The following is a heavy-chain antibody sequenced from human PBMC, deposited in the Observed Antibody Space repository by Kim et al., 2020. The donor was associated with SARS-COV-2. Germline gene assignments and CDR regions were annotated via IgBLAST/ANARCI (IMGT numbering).Heavy chain of an antibody. D-gene: IGHD3-10*01. CDR3: AKGLGRVRGVASGGGMDV. CDR1: GFTFSSYG. Sequence: GGSLRLSCAASGFTFSSYGMHWVRQAPGKGLEWVAVISYDGSNKYYADSVKGRFTISRDNSKNTLYLQMNSLRAEDTAVYYCAKGLGRVRGVASGGGMDV. V-gene: IGHV3-30*18. J-gene: IGHJ6*01. CDR2: ISYDGSNK.